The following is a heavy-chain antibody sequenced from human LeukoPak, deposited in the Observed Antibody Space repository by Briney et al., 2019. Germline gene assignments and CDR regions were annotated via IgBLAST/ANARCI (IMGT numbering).Heavy chain of an antibody. CDR3: ARGSYCSSTSCYFNWFDP. J-gene: IGHJ5*02. D-gene: IGHD2-2*01. Sequence: PGGSLRLSCAASGFTFNNYGMHWVRQAPGKGLEWVAFIRYDGSNEYYEDSVKGRFTISRDNSKNTLYMQMNSLRTEDTAVYYCARGSYCSSTSCYFNWFDPWGQGTLVTVSS. CDR1: GFTFNNYG. V-gene: IGHV3-30*02. CDR2: IRYDGSNE.